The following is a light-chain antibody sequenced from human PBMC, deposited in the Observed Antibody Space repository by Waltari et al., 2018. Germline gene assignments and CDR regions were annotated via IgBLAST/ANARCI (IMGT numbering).Light chain of an antibody. V-gene: IGKV1-5*03. J-gene: IGKJ1*01. CDR2: KAS. CDR3: QQYNAYWT. Sequence: DIQITQSPSTLSASVGDRVTITCRASQSINNWLAWYQQKPGKAPKLLISKASTLEGGVPSRFSGSGSGTEFTLTISSLQPDDYATYYCQQYNAYWTFGQGTKVEIK. CDR1: QSINNW.